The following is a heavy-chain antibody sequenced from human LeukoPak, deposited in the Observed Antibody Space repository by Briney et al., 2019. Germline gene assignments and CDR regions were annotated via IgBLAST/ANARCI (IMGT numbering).Heavy chain of an antibody. CDR3: ARQHPPKEYLT. V-gene: IGHV4-4*07. CDR1: GGSISSYY. Sequence: SETLSLTCTVSGGSISSYYWSWIRQPAGKGLEWIGRIYTSGSTNYNPSLKSRVTISVDKSKNQFSLKLSSVTAADTAVYYCARQHPPKEYLTWGQGTLVTVSS. D-gene: IGHD2-2*01. J-gene: IGHJ5*02. CDR2: IYTSGST.